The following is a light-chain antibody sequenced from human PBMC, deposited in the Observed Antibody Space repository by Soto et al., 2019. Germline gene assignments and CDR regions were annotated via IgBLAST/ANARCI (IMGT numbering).Light chain of an antibody. CDR2: LAS. Sequence: DIVMTQSPLSLPVTPGESASISCRSSQSLLYRNGNNYLNWYLQKPGQSPQLLIFLASTRASGFPDRFSGSGSGTDFTLRISRVEAEDVGVYYCMQALQDPLTFGGGTKVEIK. J-gene: IGKJ4*01. V-gene: IGKV2-28*01. CDR3: MQALQDPLT. CDR1: QSLLYRNGNNY.